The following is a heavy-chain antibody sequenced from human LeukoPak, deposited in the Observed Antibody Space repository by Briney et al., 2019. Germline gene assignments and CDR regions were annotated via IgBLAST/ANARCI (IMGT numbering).Heavy chain of an antibody. CDR3: AKVKAKGDSSGYYYALDY. J-gene: IGHJ4*02. V-gene: IGHV3-13*01. CDR1: GFSFSSYD. D-gene: IGHD3-22*01. CDR2: IGTAGDT. Sequence: GGSLRLSCAASGFSFSSYDMHWVRQATGKGLEWVSGIGTAGDTYYPGSVKGRFTISRENAKNSLYLQMNSLRAGDTAVYYCAKVKAKGDSSGYYYALDYWGQGTLVTVSS.